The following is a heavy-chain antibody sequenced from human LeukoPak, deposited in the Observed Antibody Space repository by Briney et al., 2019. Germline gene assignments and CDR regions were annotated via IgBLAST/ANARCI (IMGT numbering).Heavy chain of an antibody. CDR3: AKISTVTENFHH. CDR1: GSAFGNYA. V-gene: IGHV3-23*01. Sequence: PGGSLRLSCAASGSAFGNYAMGWVRQAPGKGLEWVSSIDSSGSYTPSADSVKGRFTISRDNSENMVYLQMNSLRAEDTAVYSCAKISTVTENFHHWGQGTLVTVSS. D-gene: IGHD4-17*01. CDR2: IDSSGSYT. J-gene: IGHJ4*02.